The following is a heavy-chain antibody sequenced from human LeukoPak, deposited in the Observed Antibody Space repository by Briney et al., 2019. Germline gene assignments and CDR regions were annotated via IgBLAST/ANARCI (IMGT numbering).Heavy chain of an antibody. CDR2: IIPILGIA. D-gene: IGHD3-10*01. CDR1: GGTFSSYA. J-gene: IGHJ5*02. CDR3: ASAGTYYYGSESYYRDWFDP. Sequence: ASVKVSCKASGGTFSSYAISWVRQAPGQGLEWIGRIIPILGIANYAQKFQGRVTITADKSTSTAYMELSSLRSEDTAVYYCASAGTYYYGSESYYRDWFDPWGQGTLVTVSS. V-gene: IGHV1-69*04.